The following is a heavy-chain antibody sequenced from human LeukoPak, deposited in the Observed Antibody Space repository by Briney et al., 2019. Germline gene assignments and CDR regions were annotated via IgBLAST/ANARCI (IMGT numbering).Heavy chain of an antibody. CDR3: AREGIAAAGTVFDY. CDR1: GFTFSSYA. J-gene: IGHJ4*02. V-gene: IGHV3-21*01. D-gene: IGHD6-13*01. Sequence: PGGSLRLSCAASGFTFSSYAMHWVRQAPGKGLEWVSSISSGSTYMYYADSVKGRFTISRDNAQNSMYLQMNSLRAEDTAVYYCAREGIAAAGTVFDYWGQGTLVTVSS. CDR2: ISSGSTYM.